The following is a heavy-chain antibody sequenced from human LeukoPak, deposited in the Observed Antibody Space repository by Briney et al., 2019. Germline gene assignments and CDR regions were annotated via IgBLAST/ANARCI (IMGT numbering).Heavy chain of an antibody. CDR2: ISSSSSYI. J-gene: IGHJ5*02. V-gene: IGHV3-21*01. D-gene: IGHD6-13*01. CDR3: ARDPSRYSSSWYDG. CDR1: GFTFSSYS. Sequence: PGGSLRLSCAASGFTFSSYSMNWVRQAPGKGLEWVSSISSSSSYIYYADSVKGRFTISRDNAKNSLYLQMNSLRAEDTAVYYCARDPSRYSSSWYDGWGQGTLVTVSS.